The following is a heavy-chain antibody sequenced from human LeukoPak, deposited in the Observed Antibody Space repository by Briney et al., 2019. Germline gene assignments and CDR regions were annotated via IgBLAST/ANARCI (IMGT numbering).Heavy chain of an antibody. Sequence: SETLSLTCTVSGGSISNYYWSWIRQPPGKGLEWIGYIYYSGSTNYNPSLKSRVTISVDTSKNQFSLKLSSVTAADTAVYYCARLKYDYGSGSYSGYYGMDVWGQGTTVTVSS. CDR2: IYYSGST. J-gene: IGHJ6*02. V-gene: IGHV4-59*08. CDR3: ARLKYDYGSGSYSGYYGMDV. D-gene: IGHD3-10*01. CDR1: GGSISNYY.